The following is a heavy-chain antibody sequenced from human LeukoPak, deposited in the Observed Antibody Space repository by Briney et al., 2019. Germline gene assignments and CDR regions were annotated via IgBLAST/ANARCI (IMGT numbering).Heavy chain of an antibody. CDR3: ARGGYSSSWYGSFDY. J-gene: IGHJ4*02. CDR2: IYYSGST. Sequence: SXGSXXXGNYYWSWIRQPPGKGLEWIGYIYYSGSTNYNPSLKSRVTISVDTSKNQFSLKLSSVTAADTAVYYCARGGYSSSWYGSFDYWGQGTLVTVSS. D-gene: IGHD6-13*01. V-gene: IGHV4-61*01. CDR1: XGSXXXGNYY.